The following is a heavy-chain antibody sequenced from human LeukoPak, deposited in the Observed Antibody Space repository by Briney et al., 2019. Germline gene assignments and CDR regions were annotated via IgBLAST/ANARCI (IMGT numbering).Heavy chain of an antibody. CDR3: ASGCDRASCYFVIDY. CDR2: INPNSGVT. J-gene: IGHJ4*02. D-gene: IGHD2-2*01. CDR1: GYTFTAYY. V-gene: IGHV1-2*02. Sequence: GASVKVSCKASGYTFTAYYIHWVRQAPGQGLEWMGWINPNSGVTNYAQKFQGRVTMTRDTSISTAYMELTRLTSDDTAVYYCASGCDRASCYFVIDYWGQGTLVTVSS.